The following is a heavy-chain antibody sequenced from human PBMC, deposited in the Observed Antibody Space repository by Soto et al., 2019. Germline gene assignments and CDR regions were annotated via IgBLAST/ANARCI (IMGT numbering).Heavy chain of an antibody. Sequence: PSETLSLTCTVSGGSISSNSYYWDWIRQPPGKGLDWIGSTYHRGSTYYNPSLKSRVAISVDPSTNQFSLTLTSVTAADTAVYYCARRSPLVYGNPFDHWGQGTLVTVSS. V-gene: IGHV4-39*01. CDR1: GGSISSNSYY. CDR2: TYHRGST. J-gene: IGHJ5*02. D-gene: IGHD3-10*01. CDR3: ARRSPLVYGNPFDH.